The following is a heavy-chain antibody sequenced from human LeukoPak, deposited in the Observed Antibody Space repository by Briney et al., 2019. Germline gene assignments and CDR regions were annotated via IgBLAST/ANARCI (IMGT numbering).Heavy chain of an antibody. CDR2: IYYSGST. V-gene: IGHV4-61*01. CDR3: ARGHSSGYLIDY. Sequence: KSSETLSLTCTVSGGSVSSGSYYWSWIRQPPGKGLEWIGYIYYSGSTNYNPSLKSRVTISVDTSRNQFSLKVSSVTAADTAVYCCARGHSSGYLIDYWGQGTLVTVSS. CDR1: GGSVSSGSYY. D-gene: IGHD3-22*01. J-gene: IGHJ4*02.